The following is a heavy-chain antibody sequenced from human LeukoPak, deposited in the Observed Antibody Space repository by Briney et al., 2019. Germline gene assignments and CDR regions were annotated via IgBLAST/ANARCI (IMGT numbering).Heavy chain of an antibody. CDR2: ISSSSSYI. J-gene: IGHJ4*02. Sequence: GGSLRLSRAASGFTFSSYSMNWVRQAPGKGLEWVSSISSSSSYIYYADSVKGRFTISRDNAKNSLYLQMNSLRAEDTAVYYCARGDTAMVGVYWGQGTLVTVSS. V-gene: IGHV3-21*01. CDR1: GFTFSSYS. D-gene: IGHD5-18*01. CDR3: ARGDTAMVGVY.